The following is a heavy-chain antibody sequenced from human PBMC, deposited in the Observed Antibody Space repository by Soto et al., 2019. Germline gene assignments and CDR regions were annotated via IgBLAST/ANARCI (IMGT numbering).Heavy chain of an antibody. J-gene: IGHJ4*02. Sequence: PGGSLRLSCAASGFTFSSYGMHWVRQAPGKGLEWVAVIWYDGSNKYYADSVKGRFTISRDNSKNTLYLQMNSLRAEDTAVYYCARGEYSYGPTAFDYWGQGTLVTVSS. V-gene: IGHV3-33*08. D-gene: IGHD5-18*01. CDR3: ARGEYSYGPTAFDY. CDR2: IWYDGSNK. CDR1: GFTFSSYG.